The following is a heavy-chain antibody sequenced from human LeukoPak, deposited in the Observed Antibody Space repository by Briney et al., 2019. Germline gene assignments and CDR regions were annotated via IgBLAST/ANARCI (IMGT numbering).Heavy chain of an antibody. J-gene: IGHJ4*02. V-gene: IGHV1-2*02. CDR1: GYTFTGYY. D-gene: IGHD6-13*01. CDR2: INPNSGGT. Sequence: ASVKVSCKTSGYTFTGYYMHWVRRAPGQGLEWMGWINPNSGGTNYAQKFQGRVTLTKDTSISTAYMELSRLRSDDTAVYYCARQGQGVLDYWGQGTLVTVSS. CDR3: ARQGQGVLDY.